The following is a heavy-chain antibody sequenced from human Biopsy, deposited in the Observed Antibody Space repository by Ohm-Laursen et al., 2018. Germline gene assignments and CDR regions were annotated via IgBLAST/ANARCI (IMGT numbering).Heavy chain of an antibody. CDR1: GNIFTDYY. V-gene: IGHV1-2*02. D-gene: IGHD3-22*01. Sequence: SSVKVSCKTSGNIFTDYYMHWVRQAPGQGLEWMGWINPQSGGEHYAQKFKDRVTMTRDTSISTAYMELSSLRSDDTAVYYCASKLDYSSGYPYWGQGTLVTVSS. J-gene: IGHJ4*02. CDR3: ASKLDYSSGYPY. CDR2: INPQSGGE.